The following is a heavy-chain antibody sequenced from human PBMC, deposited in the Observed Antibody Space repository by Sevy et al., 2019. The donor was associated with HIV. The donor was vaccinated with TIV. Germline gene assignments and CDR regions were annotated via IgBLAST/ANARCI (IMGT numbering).Heavy chain of an antibody. CDR2: INPKGGGT. CDR3: ARSVYGSGTYLIDY. V-gene: IGHV1-2*02. D-gene: IGHD3-10*01. CDR1: GYYFTGYY. J-gene: IGHJ4*02. Sequence: ASVKVSCKAPGYYFTGYYVNWVRQAPGQGLEWMGWINPKGGGTNIGQKFHGRVTMSRDTSITTTYMELTRLRSNDAGVYFCARSVYGSGTYLIDYWGQGTLVTVSS.